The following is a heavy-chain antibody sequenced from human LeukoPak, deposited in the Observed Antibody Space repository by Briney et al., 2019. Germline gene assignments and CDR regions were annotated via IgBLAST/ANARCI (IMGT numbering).Heavy chain of an antibody. V-gene: IGHV3-48*02. J-gene: IGHJ6*02. CDR3: ARECERYFDWSPPPGHYGMDV. CDR1: GFTFSSYS. CDR2: ISSSSSTI. Sequence: GGSLRLSCAASGFTFSSYSMNWVRQAPGKGLEWVSYISSSSSTIYYADSVKGRFTISRDNAKNSLYLQMNSLRDEDTAVYYCARECERYFDWSPPPGHYGMDVWGQGTTVTVSS. D-gene: IGHD3-9*01.